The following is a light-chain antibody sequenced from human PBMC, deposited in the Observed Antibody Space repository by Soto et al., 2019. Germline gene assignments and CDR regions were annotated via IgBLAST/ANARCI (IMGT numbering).Light chain of an antibody. J-gene: IGKJ2*01. CDR2: AAS. CDR3: QQSYSTPHT. Sequence: DIVMTQSPATLSVSPGERVTISCRASQSVSSNLNWYQQKPGKAPRLLIYAASSLKSGVPARFSGSGSGTDFTLTISSLQPEDFATYYCQQSYSTPHTFGQGTKLEIK. V-gene: IGKV1-39*01. CDR1: QSVSSN.